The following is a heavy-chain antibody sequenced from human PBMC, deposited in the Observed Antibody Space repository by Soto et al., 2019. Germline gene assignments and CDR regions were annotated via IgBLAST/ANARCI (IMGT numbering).Heavy chain of an antibody. CDR1: GFTFSSYS. V-gene: IGHV3-21*01. Sequence: GGSLRLSCAASGFTFSSYSMNWVHQAPGKGLEWVSSISSSSSYIYYADSVKGRFTISRDNAKNSLYLQMNSLRAEDTAVYYCASPSTAYDFWSGRYYFDYWGQGTLVTVSS. CDR2: ISSSSSYI. D-gene: IGHD3-3*01. J-gene: IGHJ4*02. CDR3: ASPSTAYDFWSGRYYFDY.